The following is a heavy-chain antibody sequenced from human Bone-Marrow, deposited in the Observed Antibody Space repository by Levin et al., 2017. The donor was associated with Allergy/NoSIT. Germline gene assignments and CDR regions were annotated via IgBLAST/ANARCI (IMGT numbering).Heavy chain of an antibody. CDR2: ISYDGSNK. Sequence: GGSLRLSCAASGFTFSSYAMHWVRQAPGKGLEWVAVISYDGSNKYYADSVKGRFTISRDNSKNTLYLQMNSLRAEDTAVYYCAREFLGGSYVGVPDYWGQGTLVTVSS. J-gene: IGHJ4*02. V-gene: IGHV3-30-3*01. D-gene: IGHD1-26*01. CDR1: GFTFSSYA. CDR3: AREFLGGSYVGVPDY.